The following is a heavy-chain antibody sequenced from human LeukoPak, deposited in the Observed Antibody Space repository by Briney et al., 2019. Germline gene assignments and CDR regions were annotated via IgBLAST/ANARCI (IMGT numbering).Heavy chain of an antibody. CDR1: GGSINNYY. D-gene: IGHD3-10*01. CDR3: ARTMVRGTYYFDD. CDR2: IYYSGST. J-gene: IGHJ4*02. Sequence: PSETLSLTCTVSGGSINNYYWSWIRQPPGKGLEWIGYIYYSGSTNYNPSLKSRVTISVDTSKNQFSLKLRSVTAADTAVYYCARTMVRGTYYFDDWGQGTLVTVSS. V-gene: IGHV4-59*08.